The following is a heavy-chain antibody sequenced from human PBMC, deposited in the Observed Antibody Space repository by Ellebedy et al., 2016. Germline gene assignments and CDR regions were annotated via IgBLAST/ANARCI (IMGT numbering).Heavy chain of an antibody. CDR1: GFTFSNYT. Sequence: GGSLRLSXAASGFTFSNYTLSWVRQAPGKGLEWVSAITGSGGDTNYAGSVKGRFSISRDNSKNTLHLQMNSLRAEDTAVYYCAKPLDHECDDSRCSPFDFWGQGTLVTVSS. J-gene: IGHJ4*02. CDR3: AKPLDHECDDSRCSPFDF. D-gene: IGHD2-21*01. CDR2: ITGSGGDT. V-gene: IGHV3-23*01.